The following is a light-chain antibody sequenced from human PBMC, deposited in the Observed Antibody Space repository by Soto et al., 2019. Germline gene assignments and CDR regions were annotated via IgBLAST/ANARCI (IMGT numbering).Light chain of an antibody. CDR2: AAS. Sequence: DIQMTQSPSSVSASVGDRVTITCRASQGISTWLAWYQHKPGQAPRLLINAASSLQSGVPSRFSGSGSGTDFTLTISSLQPEDFATYYCQQANSFPLTFGGGTKVEIK. V-gene: IGKV1D-12*01. J-gene: IGKJ4*01. CDR3: QQANSFPLT. CDR1: QGISTW.